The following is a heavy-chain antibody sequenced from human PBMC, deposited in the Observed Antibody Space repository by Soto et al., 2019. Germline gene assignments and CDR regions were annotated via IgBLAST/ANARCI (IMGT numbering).Heavy chain of an antibody. CDR3: ARGRYGDS. V-gene: IGHV1-18*01. J-gene: IGHJ4*02. CDR2: ISAHNCNT. CDR1: GYTFTSYS. D-gene: IGHD1-1*01. Sequence: QVHLVQSGAEVKKPGASVKVSCKASGYTFTSYSITWVRQAPGQGLEWMGWISAHNCNTDYAQKLQGRVIVTRDTSTSTAYMELRSLRSDDTAVYYCARGRYGDSWGQGALVTVSS.